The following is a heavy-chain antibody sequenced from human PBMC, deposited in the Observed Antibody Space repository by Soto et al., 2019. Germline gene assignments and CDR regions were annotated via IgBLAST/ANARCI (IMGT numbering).Heavy chain of an antibody. J-gene: IGHJ4*02. CDR2: ISAYNGNT. CDR1: GYTFTSYG. D-gene: IGHD2-15*01. Sequence: ASVKVSCKASGYTFTSYGISCVRQAPGQGLEWMGWISAYNGNTNYAQKLQGRVTMTTDTSTSTAYMELRSLRSDDTAVYYCARWRGVAATKDFEYWGQGTLVTVSS. CDR3: ARWRGVAATKDFEY. V-gene: IGHV1-18*01.